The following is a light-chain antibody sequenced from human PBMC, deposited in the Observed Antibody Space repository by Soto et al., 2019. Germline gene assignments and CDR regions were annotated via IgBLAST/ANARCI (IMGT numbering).Light chain of an antibody. V-gene: IGLV1-47*01. CDR2: RDG. J-gene: IGLJ3*02. CDR1: SSNIGSHY. Sequence: QSALTQRPSASGTPGQSLTISCAGSSSNIGSHYVYWYQHLPGAAPKLLIFRDGQRPSGVPDRFFGSKSGTSASLAISGLRSEDEAHYYCAVWDASLTGWVFGGGTKLTVL. CDR3: AVWDASLTGWV.